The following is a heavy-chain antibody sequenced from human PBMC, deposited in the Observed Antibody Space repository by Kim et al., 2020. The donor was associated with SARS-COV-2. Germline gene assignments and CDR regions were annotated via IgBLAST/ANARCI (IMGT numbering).Heavy chain of an antibody. D-gene: IGHD6-19*01. J-gene: IGHJ6*02. CDR2: ISYDGSNK. CDR1: GFTFSSYA. Sequence: GGSLRLSSAASGFTFSSYAMHWVRQAPGKGLEWVAVISYDGSNKYYADSVKGRFTISRDNSKNTLYLQMNSLRAEDTAVYYCARAHSSGWYGGMDVWGQG. CDR3: ARAHSSGWYGGMDV. V-gene: IGHV3-30-3*01.